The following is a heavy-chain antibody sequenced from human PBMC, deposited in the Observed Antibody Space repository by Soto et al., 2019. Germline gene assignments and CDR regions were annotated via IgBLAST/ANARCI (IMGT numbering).Heavy chain of an antibody. Sequence: PGGSLRLSCAASGFTFSSYAMSWVRQAPGKGLEWDSATRGSGGSTYHADSVKGRFTISRDNSKNTSYLQMNSQRAEDAAVYFCSKGASVGSCYGGAWNWLDPWGQGTLVTVSS. V-gene: IGHV3-23*01. D-gene: IGHD2-15*01. CDR2: TRGSGGST. J-gene: IGHJ5*02. CDR1: GFTFSSYA. CDR3: SKGASVGSCYGGAWNWLDP.